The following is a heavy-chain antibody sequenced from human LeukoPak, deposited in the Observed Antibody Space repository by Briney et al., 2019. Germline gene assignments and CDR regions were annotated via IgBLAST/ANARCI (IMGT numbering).Heavy chain of an antibody. V-gene: IGHV1-46*01. CDR1: GYTFTSYY. CDR2: INPSGGST. J-gene: IGHJ4*02. D-gene: IGHD5-18*01. CDR3: ARRIQLWLGGYYFDY. Sequence: ASVKVSCKASGYTFTSYYMHCVRQAPGQGLEWMGIINPSGGSTSYAQKFQGRVTMTRDTSTSTVYMELSSLRSEDTAVYYCARRIQLWLGGYYFDYWGQGTLVTVSS.